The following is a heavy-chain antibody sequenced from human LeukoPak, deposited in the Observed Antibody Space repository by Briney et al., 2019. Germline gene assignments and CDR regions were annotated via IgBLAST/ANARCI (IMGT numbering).Heavy chain of an antibody. CDR3: ARRVAGSGSRDY. J-gene: IGHJ4*02. CDR1: GGSISSYY. Sequence: SETLSLTCTVSGGSISSYYWSWIRQPPGKGLEWIGYIYYSGSTNYNPSLKSRVTISVDTSNNHFSLKLSSVTAADTAVYYCARRVAGSGSRDYWGQGTLVTVSS. CDR2: IYYSGST. V-gene: IGHV4-59*08. D-gene: IGHD5-12*01.